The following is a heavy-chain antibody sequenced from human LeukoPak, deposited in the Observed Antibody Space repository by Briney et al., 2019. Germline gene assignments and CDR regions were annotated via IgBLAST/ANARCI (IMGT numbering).Heavy chain of an antibody. Sequence: ASVNVSCKGSGYTFTGYYMHWVRQAPGQGLEWMGWINPNSGGTNYAQKFQGRVTMTRDTSISTAYMELSRLRSDDTAVYYCARDDFLGSSCYDYWGQGTLVTVSS. CDR1: GYTFTGYY. V-gene: IGHV1-2*02. CDR3: ARDDFLGSSCYDY. CDR2: INPNSGGT. J-gene: IGHJ4*02. D-gene: IGHD2-15*01.